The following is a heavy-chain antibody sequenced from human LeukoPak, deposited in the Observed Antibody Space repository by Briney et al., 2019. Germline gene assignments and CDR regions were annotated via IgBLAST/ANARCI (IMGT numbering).Heavy chain of an antibody. J-gene: IGHJ5*02. CDR2: IYTSGST. CDR3: ARVQRSIVGATFWFDP. V-gene: IGHV4-4*07. D-gene: IGHD1-26*01. CDR1: GGSISSYY. Sequence: SETLSLTCTVSGGSISSYYWSWIRQPAGKGLEWIGRIYTSGSTNYNPSLKSRVTMSVDTSKNQFSLKLSSVTAADTAVYYCARVQRSIVGATFWFDPWGQGTLVTASS.